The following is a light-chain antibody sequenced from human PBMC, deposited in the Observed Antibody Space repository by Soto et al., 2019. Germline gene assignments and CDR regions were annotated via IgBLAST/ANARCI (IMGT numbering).Light chain of an antibody. CDR1: SSDVGNYDL. J-gene: IGLJ3*02. CDR3: CSYAGSNSWV. CDR2: EAS. Sequence: QSALTQPASVSGSSGQSITISCTGTSSDVGNYDLVSWYQHHPGEVPKLIVYEASRRPSGVSNRFSGSRSGNTASLTISGLLAEDEADYYCCSYAGSNSWVFGGGTKLTVL. V-gene: IGLV2-23*01.